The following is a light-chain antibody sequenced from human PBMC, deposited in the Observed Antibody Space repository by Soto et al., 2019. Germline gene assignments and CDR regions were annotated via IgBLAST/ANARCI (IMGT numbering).Light chain of an antibody. V-gene: IGKV1-5*03. J-gene: IGKJ4*01. CDR3: QQYNSYSPLT. Sequence: DIQMTQSPSTLPASVGDSVTITCRADQSISTWLAWYQQKPGKAPNLLIYKASRLETGVPSRFGGSGSGTEFTLTISFLQPDDFATYYCQQYNSYSPLTFGGGTKVDIK. CDR2: KAS. CDR1: QSISTW.